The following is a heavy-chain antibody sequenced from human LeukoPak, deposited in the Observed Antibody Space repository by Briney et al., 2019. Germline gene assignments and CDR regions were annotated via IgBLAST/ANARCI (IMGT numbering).Heavy chain of an antibody. J-gene: IGHJ5*02. Sequence: GGSLRLSCAASGFTFSSYGMHWVRQAPGKGLEGVAVIWYDGSNKYYADSVKGRFTISRDNSKNTLYLQMNRLRAEDTAVYYCARDLEHGYSSGWLNWFDPWGQGTLVTVSS. D-gene: IGHD6-19*01. V-gene: IGHV3-33*01. CDR1: GFTFSSYG. CDR2: IWYDGSNK. CDR3: ARDLEHGYSSGWLNWFDP.